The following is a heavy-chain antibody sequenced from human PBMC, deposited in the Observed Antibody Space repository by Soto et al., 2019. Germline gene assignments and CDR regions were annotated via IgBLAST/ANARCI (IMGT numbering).Heavy chain of an antibody. V-gene: IGHV1-18*01. CDR1: GYTFSNYG. CDR3: AKCGYDSSGRLLRYFQH. J-gene: IGHJ1*01. Sequence: ASVKVSCKASGYTFSNYGFSWVRQAPGQGLEWMGWISGYNGNTNYAERLQGRVTMTTDTSTSTAYMELRSLRYDDTAVYYCAKCGYDSSGRLLRYFQHWGQGTLVTVSS. CDR2: ISGYNGNT. D-gene: IGHD3-22*01.